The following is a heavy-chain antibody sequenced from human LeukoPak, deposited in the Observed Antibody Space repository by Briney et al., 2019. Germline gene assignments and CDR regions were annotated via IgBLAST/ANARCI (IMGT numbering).Heavy chain of an antibody. CDR1: GGSISSSSYY. Sequence: SETLFLTCTVTGGSISSSSYYWGWLRQPPGKGLEWIASIFYSGTTYYNPSLKSRVTIAVDTSNNQFSLRLTSVTAADTAVYYCARLTDSWGQGTLVTVSS. CDR2: IFYSGTT. J-gene: IGHJ4*02. V-gene: IGHV4-39*01. CDR3: ARLTDS.